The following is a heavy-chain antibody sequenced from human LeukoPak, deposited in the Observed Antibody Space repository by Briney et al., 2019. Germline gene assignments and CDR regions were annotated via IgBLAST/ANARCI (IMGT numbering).Heavy chain of an antibody. CDR3: ARWCYDILTGNNWFDP. Sequence: PGGSLRLSCAASGFTFSSYWMSWVRQAPGKGLEWVANIKQDGSEKYYVDSVKGRFTISRDNAKNSLYLQMNSLRAEDTAVYYCARWCYDILTGNNWFDPWGQGTLVTVSS. J-gene: IGHJ5*02. CDR2: IKQDGSEK. D-gene: IGHD3-9*01. CDR1: GFTFSSYW. V-gene: IGHV3-7*01.